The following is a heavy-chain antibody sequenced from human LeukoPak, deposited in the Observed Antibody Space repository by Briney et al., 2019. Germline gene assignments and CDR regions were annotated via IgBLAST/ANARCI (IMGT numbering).Heavy chain of an antibody. CDR3: VRGVSGTVPDI. V-gene: IGHV3-74*01. CDR2: INTDGSST. D-gene: IGHD5/OR15-5a*01. CDR1: GFIFSSHW. J-gene: IGHJ3*02. Sequence: GGSLRLSCAASGFIFSSHWMHWVRQAPEKWLVWVSRINTDGSSTDYADSVKGRFTISRDNAKNTVYLQMNSLRAEDTAVYYCVRGVSGTVPDICGLGTKVTVS.